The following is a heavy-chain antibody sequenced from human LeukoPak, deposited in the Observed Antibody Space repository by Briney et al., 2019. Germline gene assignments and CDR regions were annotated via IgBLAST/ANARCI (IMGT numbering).Heavy chain of an antibody. Sequence: GGSLRLSCAASGFTFSNYAMNWVRQAPGKGLEWVSYISSSGSTIYYADPVKGRFTISRDNAKNSLYLQMNSLRAEDTAVYYCARVRGYSYVAGDYWGQGSLVTVSS. J-gene: IGHJ4*02. CDR3: ARVRGYSYVAGDY. V-gene: IGHV3-48*01. D-gene: IGHD5-18*01. CDR2: ISSSGSTI. CDR1: GFTFSNYA.